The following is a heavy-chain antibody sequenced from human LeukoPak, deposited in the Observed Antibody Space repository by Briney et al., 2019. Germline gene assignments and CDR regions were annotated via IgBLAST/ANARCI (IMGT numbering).Heavy chain of an antibody. CDR1: GGTFSSYA. CDR3: AREKKGGIVGATYFDY. J-gene: IGHJ4*02. CDR2: IIPIFGTA. D-gene: IGHD1-26*01. V-gene: IGHV1-69*05. Sequence: SVKVSCKASGGTFSSYAISWVRQAPGQGLEWMGGIIPIFGTANYAQKFQGRVTITTDESTSTAYMELSSLRSEDTAVYYCAREKKGGIVGATYFDYWGQGTLVTVSS.